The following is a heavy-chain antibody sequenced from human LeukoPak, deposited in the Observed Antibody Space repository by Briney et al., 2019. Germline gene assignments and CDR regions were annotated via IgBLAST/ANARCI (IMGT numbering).Heavy chain of an antibody. V-gene: IGHV1-2*02. D-gene: IGHD4-17*01. CDR2: INPNSGGT. J-gene: IGHJ3*02. CDR3: ARARSGDHGAFDI. CDR1: GYTFTGYY. Sequence: ASVKVSCKASGYTFTGYYMHWVRQAPGQGLEWMGWINPNSGGTNYAQKFQGRVTMTRDTSISTAYMELSSLRSDDTAVYYCARARSGDHGAFDIWGQGTMVTVSS.